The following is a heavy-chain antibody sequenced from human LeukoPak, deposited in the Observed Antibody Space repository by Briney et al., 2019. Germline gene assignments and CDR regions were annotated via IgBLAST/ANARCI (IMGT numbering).Heavy chain of an antibody. V-gene: IGHV4-61*01. CDR2: IYYSGST. CDR1: GGSVSSGSYY. CDR3: ARVLITMVRGVISYYYYGMDV. Sequence: SETLSLTCTVSGGSVSSGSYYWSWIRQPPGKGLEWIGYIYYSGSTNYNPSLKSRVTISVDTSKNQFSLKLSSVTAADTAVYYRARVLITMVRGVISYYYYGMDVWGKGTTVTVSS. D-gene: IGHD3-10*01. J-gene: IGHJ6*04.